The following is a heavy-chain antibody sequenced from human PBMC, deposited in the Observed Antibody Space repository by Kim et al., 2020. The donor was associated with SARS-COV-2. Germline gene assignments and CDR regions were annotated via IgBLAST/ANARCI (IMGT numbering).Heavy chain of an antibody. CDR2: IYYSGST. J-gene: IGHJ6*02. CDR1: GFSISSYY. CDR3: ARATVTTETYYYYYYGMDV. D-gene: IGHD4-17*01. Sequence: SETLSLTCTVSGFSISSYYWSWIRQPPGKGLEWIGYIYYSGSTNYNPSLKSRVTISVDTSKNQFSLKLSSVTAADTAVYYCARATVTTETYYYYYYGMDVWGQGTTVTVSS. V-gene: IGHV4-59*13.